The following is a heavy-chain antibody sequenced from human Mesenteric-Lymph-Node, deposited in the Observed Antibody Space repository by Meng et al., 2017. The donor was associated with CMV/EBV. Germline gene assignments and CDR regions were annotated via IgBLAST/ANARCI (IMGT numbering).Heavy chain of an antibody. D-gene: IGHD1-26*01. CDR2: INPDSGST. CDR3: ARASSIVGATTGY. V-gene: IGHV1-18*01. J-gene: IGHJ4*02. Sequence: ASVKVSCKASGYTFTGYYVSWVRQAPGQGLEWMGWINPDSGSTNYAQKLQGRVTMTTDTSTSTAYMELRSLRSDDTAVYYCARASSIVGATTGYWGQGTLVTVSS. CDR1: GYTFTGYY.